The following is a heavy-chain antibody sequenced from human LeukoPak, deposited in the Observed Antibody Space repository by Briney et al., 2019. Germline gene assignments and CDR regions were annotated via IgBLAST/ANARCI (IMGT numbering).Heavy chain of an antibody. CDR2: INPNSGGT. V-gene: IGHV1-2*02. CDR3: ARDLLPPHFAFDY. D-gene: IGHD2-15*01. J-gene: IGHJ4*02. CDR1: GYTFTGYH. Sequence: ASVKVSCKDSGYTFTGYHMHWVRLAPGQGLEWMGWINPNSGGTKNAQRFQGRVTMTRDTSISIVYMELSRLRSDDTAVYYCARDLLPPHFAFDYWGQGTLVTVSS.